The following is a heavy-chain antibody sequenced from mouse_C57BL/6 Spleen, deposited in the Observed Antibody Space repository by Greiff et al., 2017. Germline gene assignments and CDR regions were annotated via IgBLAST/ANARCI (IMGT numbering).Heavy chain of an antibody. CDR3: SRWNGDD. J-gene: IGHJ4*01. CDR1: GYTFTSYW. Sequence: VQLQQSGAELVMPGASVKLSCKASGYTFTSYWMHWVKQRPGQGLEWIGGIDPSDSYTNYNQKFKGKSTLTVDKSSSTAYMQLSSLTSEDSAVYYCSRWNGDDWGQGTSGTVSS. V-gene: IGHV1-69*01. CDR2: IDPSDSYT.